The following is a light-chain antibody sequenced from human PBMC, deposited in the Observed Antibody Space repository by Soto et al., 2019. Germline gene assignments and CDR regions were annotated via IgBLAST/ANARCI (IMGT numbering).Light chain of an antibody. Sequence: EVVLTQSPCTLSLSPGERATLSCRASQSVSTSFLAWYQQKPGQAPRLLIYGAFSRATGIPDRFSGSGSGTDITLTISRLEPEDFAVYYCQQYGNSIPITFGQGTRLEIK. J-gene: IGKJ5*01. CDR2: GAF. V-gene: IGKV3-20*01. CDR3: QQYGNSIPIT. CDR1: QSVSTSF.